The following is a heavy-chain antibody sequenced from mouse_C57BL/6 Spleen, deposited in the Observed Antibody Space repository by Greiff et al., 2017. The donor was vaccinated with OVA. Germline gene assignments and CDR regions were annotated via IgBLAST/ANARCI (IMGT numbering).Heavy chain of an antibody. CDR1: GYAFSSSW. V-gene: IGHV1-82*01. CDR3: ARERTIWYFDV. CDR2: IYPGDGDT. Sequence: QVQLQQSGPELVKPGASVKISCKASGYAFSSSWMNWVKQRPGKGLEWIGRIYPGDGDTNCNGKFKGKATLTADKSSRTAYMQLSSLTSEDSAVYFCARERTIWYFDVWGTGTTVTVSS. J-gene: IGHJ1*03.